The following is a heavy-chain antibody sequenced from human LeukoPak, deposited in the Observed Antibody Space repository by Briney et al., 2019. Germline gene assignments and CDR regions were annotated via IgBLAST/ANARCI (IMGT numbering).Heavy chain of an antibody. CDR1: GYTFTGYY. J-gene: IGHJ4*02. V-gene: IGHV1-2*02. D-gene: IGHD3-3*01. Sequence: ASVKVSCKASGYTFTGYYMHWVRQAPGQGLEWMGWINPNSGGTNYAQKFQGRVTMTRDTSISTAYMELSRLRSDDTAVYYCAGGRGRFLEWLALFDYWGQGTLVTVSS. CDR3: AGGRGRFLEWLALFDY. CDR2: INPNSGGT.